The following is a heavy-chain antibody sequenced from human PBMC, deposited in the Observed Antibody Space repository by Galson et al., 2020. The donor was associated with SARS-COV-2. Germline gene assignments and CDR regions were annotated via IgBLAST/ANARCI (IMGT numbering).Heavy chain of an antibody. CDR1: GFTFSSYS. CDR2: ISSSSSYI. V-gene: IGHV3-21*01. CDR3: ARDPGRYSSSWEYPPGFSFQH. Sequence: GESLKISCAASGFTFSSYSMNWVRQAPGKGLEWVSSISSSSSYIYYADSVKGRFTISRDNAKNSLYLQMNSLRAEDTAVYYCARDPGRYSSSWEYPPGFSFQHWGQGTLVTVSS. J-gene: IGHJ1*01. D-gene: IGHD6-13*01.